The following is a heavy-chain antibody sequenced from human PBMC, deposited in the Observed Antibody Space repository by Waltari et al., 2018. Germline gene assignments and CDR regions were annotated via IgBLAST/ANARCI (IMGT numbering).Heavy chain of an antibody. CDR2: INHSGST. CDR1: GGSFSGYY. CDR3: ARGGYCSGGSCYFKYAFDI. J-gene: IGHJ3*02. V-gene: IGHV4-34*01. D-gene: IGHD2-15*01. Sequence: QVQLLQWGAGLLKPSETLSLTCAVYGGSFSGYYWSWLRQPPGKGLEWIGEINHSGSTNYNPSLKSRVTISVDTSKNQFSLKLSSVTAADTAVYYCARGGYCSGGSCYFKYAFDIWGQGTMVTVSS.